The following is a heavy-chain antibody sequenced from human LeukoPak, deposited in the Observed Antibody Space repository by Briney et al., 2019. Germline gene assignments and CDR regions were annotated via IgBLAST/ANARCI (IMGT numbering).Heavy chain of an antibody. CDR3: ARSYSSSWYSVQH. CDR1: GFTFSSFA. Sequence: GGSLRLSCAASGFTFSSFAMHWVRQAPGKGLEWVSFISYDGRNEDYADSVKGRFSISRDNSKNTLYLQMNSLRAEDTAVYHCARSYSSSWYSVQHWGQGTLVTVSS. CDR2: ISYDGRNE. D-gene: IGHD6-13*01. J-gene: IGHJ1*01. V-gene: IGHV3-30*03.